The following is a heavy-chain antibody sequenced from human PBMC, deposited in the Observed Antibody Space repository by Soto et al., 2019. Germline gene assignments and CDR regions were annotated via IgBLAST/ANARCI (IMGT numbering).Heavy chain of an antibody. Sequence: GGSLRLSCAASGFTFSDYYMSWIRQAPGKGLEWVSYISSSGSTIYYADSVKGRFTISRDNAKNSLYLQMNSLRAEDTAVYYCARVRQLANYYYYYYMDVWGKGTTVTVSS. CDR3: ARVRQLANYYYYYYMDV. V-gene: IGHV3-11*01. CDR2: ISSSGSTI. D-gene: IGHD6-6*01. CDR1: GFTFSDYY. J-gene: IGHJ6*03.